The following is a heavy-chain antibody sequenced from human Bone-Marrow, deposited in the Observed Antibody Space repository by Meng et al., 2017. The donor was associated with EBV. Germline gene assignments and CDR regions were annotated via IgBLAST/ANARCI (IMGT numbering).Heavy chain of an antibody. Sequence: QVQLVESGGGWVKPGGSVGLSCAASGFTCSDYYMSWIRQAPGKGLEWVSNISSSGSTIYYADSVKGRFTISRDNSKNTLYLQMNSLRAEDTAVYYCARPKQGDGYNWFDPWGQGTMVTVSA. V-gene: IGHV3-11*04. CDR3: ARPKQGDGYNWFDP. D-gene: IGHD5-24*01. CDR2: ISSSGSTI. CDR1: GFTCSDYY. J-gene: IGHJ5*02.